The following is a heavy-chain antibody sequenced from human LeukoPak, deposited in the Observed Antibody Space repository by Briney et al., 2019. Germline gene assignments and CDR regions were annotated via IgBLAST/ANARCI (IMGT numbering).Heavy chain of an antibody. CDR2: INHSGST. J-gene: IGHJ4*02. V-gene: IGHV4-34*01. CDR3: ARVAGSSWYFDY. Sequence: SETLSLTCAVYGGSFSGYYWSWIRQPPGKGLEWIGEINHSGSTNYNPSLKSRVTISVDTSKNQFSLKLSSVTAADTAVYYCARVAGSSWYFDYWGQGTLVTVSS. CDR1: GGSFSGYY. D-gene: IGHD6-13*01.